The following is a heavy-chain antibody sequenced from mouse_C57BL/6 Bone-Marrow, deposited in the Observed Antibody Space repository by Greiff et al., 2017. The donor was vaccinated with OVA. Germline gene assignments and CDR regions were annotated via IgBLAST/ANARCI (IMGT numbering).Heavy chain of an antibody. CDR3: ARRDYGNYAWFAY. Sequence: VQLQQSGPGLVQPSQSLSITCTVSGFSLTSYGVHWVRQSPGTGLEWLGVIWSGGSTDYNAAFISRLSISKDNSKSQVFFKMNSLQADDTAIYYWARRDYGNYAWFAYWGQGTLVTVSA. J-gene: IGHJ3*01. V-gene: IGHV2-2*01. CDR1: GFSLTSYG. D-gene: IGHD2-1*01. CDR2: IWSGGST.